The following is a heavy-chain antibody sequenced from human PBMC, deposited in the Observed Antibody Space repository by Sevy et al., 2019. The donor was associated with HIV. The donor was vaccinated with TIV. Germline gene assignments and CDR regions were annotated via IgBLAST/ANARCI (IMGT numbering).Heavy chain of an antibody. CDR2: INQDGSTK. J-gene: IGHJ4*02. CDR3: VRAMASADSF. D-gene: IGHD3-10*01. Sequence: GGSLRLSCAASGFTISSYWMLWVRQAPGKGLEWVANINQDGSTKYYLDSVKGRFTISKDNAKNSVVLQMNSLTAGDTGVYFCVRAMASADSFWGQGTLVTVSS. V-gene: IGHV3-7*01. CDR1: GFTISSYW.